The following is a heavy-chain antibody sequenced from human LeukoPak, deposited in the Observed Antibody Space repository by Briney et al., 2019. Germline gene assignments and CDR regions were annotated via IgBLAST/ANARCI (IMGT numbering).Heavy chain of an antibody. CDR3: ARGPLWFGELLYS. Sequence: GSLRLSCAASGFTFINAWMSWVRQAPGKGLEWVGEINHSGSTNYNPSLKSRVTISVDTSKNQFSLKLSSVTAADTAVYYCARGPLWFGELLYSWGQGTLVTVSS. CDR2: INHSGST. D-gene: IGHD3-10*01. CDR1: GFTFINAW. J-gene: IGHJ5*02. V-gene: IGHV4-34*01.